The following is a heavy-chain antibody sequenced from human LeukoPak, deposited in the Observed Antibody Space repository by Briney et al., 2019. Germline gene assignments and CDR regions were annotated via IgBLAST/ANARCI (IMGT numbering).Heavy chain of an antibody. Sequence: SLTRSCTASGFTFGDYYMSWVRQAPGKGLEWVGFIRSKAYGGTTEYAASVKGRFTISRDDSKNIAYLQMNSLKTDDTAMYYCNRQHYGDYRGAGTLVTVSS. J-gene: IGHJ4*02. CDR2: IRSKAYGGTT. V-gene: IGHV3-49*04. CDR1: GFTFGDYY. CDR3: NRQHYGDY.